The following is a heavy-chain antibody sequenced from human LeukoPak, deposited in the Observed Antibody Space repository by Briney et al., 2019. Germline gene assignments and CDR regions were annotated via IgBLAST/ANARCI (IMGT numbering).Heavy chain of an antibody. D-gene: IGHD3-22*01. CDR3: ASLGSSGSD. CDR1: GGSLSSYY. Sequence: SETLSLTCTVSGGSLSSYYWSWIRQPPGKGLEWIGYIYYSGSTNYNPSLKSRVTISVDTSKNQVSLKLSSVTAAGTAVYYCASLGSSGSDWGQGTLVTVSS. V-gene: IGHV4-59*01. J-gene: IGHJ4*02. CDR2: IYYSGST.